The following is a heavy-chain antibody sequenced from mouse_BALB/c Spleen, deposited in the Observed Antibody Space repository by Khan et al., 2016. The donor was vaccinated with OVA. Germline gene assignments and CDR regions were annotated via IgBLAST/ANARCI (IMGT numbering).Heavy chain of an antibody. D-gene: IGHD1-1*01. Sequence: EVQLQESGPGLVKPSQSLSLTCTVTGYSITSNYAWNWIRQFPGNKLEWMGYISYSGTTSYNPSLKSRISITRDTSKNQFFLQLNSVTIEDTATYYCARGNYYGYAMDYWGQGTSVTVSS. J-gene: IGHJ4*01. CDR1: GYSITSNYA. CDR3: ARGNYYGYAMDY. V-gene: IGHV3-2*02. CDR2: ISYSGTT.